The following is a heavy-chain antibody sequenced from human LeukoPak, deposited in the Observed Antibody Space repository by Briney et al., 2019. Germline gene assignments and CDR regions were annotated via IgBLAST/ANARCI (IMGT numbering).Heavy chain of an antibody. Sequence: ASVKVSCKASGGTFSSYAIGWVRQAPGQGLEWMGGIIPIFGTANYAQKFQGRVTITTDESTSTAYMELSSLRAEDTAVYYCARGGYSSSWEYYYGMDVWGQGTTVTVSS. V-gene: IGHV1-69*05. J-gene: IGHJ6*02. CDR1: GGTFSSYA. CDR3: ARGGYSSSWEYYYGMDV. D-gene: IGHD6-13*01. CDR2: IIPIFGTA.